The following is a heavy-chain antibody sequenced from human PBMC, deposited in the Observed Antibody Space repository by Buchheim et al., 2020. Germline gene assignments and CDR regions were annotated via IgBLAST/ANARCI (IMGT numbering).Heavy chain of an antibody. CDR1: GYTFTGYY. J-gene: IGHJ4*02. Sequence: QVQLVQSGAEVKKPGASVKVSCKASGYTFTGYYMHWVRQAPGQGLEWMGWINPNSGGTNYAQKFQGWVTMTRDTSISTAYMGLSRLRSDDTAVYYCARVVGYYDFWSGYSGGYYFDYWGQGTL. CDR2: INPNSGGT. D-gene: IGHD3-3*01. CDR3: ARVVGYYDFWSGYSGGYYFDY. V-gene: IGHV1-2*04.